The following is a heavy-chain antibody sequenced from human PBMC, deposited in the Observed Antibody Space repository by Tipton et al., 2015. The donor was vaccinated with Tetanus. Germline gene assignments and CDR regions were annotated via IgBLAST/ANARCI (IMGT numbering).Heavy chain of an antibody. D-gene: IGHD2-21*02. V-gene: IGHV3-11*01. Sequence: SLRLSCVGSGFRFSGYYMTWIRQSPGKGLEWVSYDSTSGTNTQYGESGKGRFTVSRDNAKKSLFLQMSRLRADETAVYYCAGTRDCGGNQDAFDIWGQGTLVNVSS. CDR2: DSTSGTNT. CDR3: AGTRDCGGNQDAFDI. J-gene: IGHJ3*02. CDR1: GFRFSGYY.